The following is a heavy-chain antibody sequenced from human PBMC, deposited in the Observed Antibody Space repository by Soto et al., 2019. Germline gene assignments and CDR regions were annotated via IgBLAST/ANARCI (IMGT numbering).Heavy chain of an antibody. CDR1: GGSISSYY. V-gene: IGHV4-59*01. CDR2: IYYSGST. CDR3: ARYCGGDCYYDY. J-gene: IGHJ4*02. D-gene: IGHD2-21*02. Sequence: QVQLQESGPGLVKPSETLSLTCTVSGGSISSYYWSWIRQPPGKGLKWIGHIYYSGSTNYNPSLTSRVTISVVTSKNHFSLQLSSVTAADTAVYYCARYCGGDCYYDYWCQGTLVTVSS.